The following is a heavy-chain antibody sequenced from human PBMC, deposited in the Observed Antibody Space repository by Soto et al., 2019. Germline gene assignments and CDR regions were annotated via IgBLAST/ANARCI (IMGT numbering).Heavy chain of an antibody. CDR3: AHFLATRHDGISFDA. CDR2: IYWDDDK. CDR1: GSSLRTSGVG. V-gene: IGHV2-5*02. D-gene: IGHD1-1*01. Sequence: QITLKESGPTLVKPTQTLTLTCTLSGSSLRTSGVGVAWIRQPPGKALEWVALIYWDDDKRYSPSLKSRLTITKDTSNTQVVLTMTNMEPVDTGTYFCAHFLATRHDGISFDAWGQGTLVTVSS. J-gene: IGHJ5*02.